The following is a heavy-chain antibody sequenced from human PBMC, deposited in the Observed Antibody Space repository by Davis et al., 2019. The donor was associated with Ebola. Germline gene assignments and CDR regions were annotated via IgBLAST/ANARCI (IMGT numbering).Heavy chain of an antibody. CDR1: GYTFPSYV. J-gene: IGHJ4*02. D-gene: IGHD3-22*01. CDR2: INAGNGNT. Sequence: ASVKVSCKASGYTFPSYVMHWVRQAPGQRLEWMGWINAGNGNTKYSQKFQGRVTITRDTSASTSYMEMSSLRSEDTAVYYCARGSDSSGYSPTDYWGQGTLVTVSS. V-gene: IGHV1-3*01. CDR3: ARGSDSSGYSPTDY.